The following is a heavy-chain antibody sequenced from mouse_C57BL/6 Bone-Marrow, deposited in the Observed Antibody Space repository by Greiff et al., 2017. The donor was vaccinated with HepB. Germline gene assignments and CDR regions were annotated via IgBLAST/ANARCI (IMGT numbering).Heavy chain of an antibody. CDR3: ARENIFCGSRDFDY. CDR1: GYTFTDYY. J-gene: IGHJ2*01. CDR2: INPYNGGT. Sequence: EVQLQQSGPVLVKPGASVKMSCKASGYTFTDYYMNWVKQSHGKSLEWIGVINPYNGGTSYNQKFKGKATLTVDKSSSTAYMELNSLTSEDSAVYYCARENIFCGSRDFDYWGQGTTLTVSS. D-gene: IGHD1-1*01. V-gene: IGHV1-19*01.